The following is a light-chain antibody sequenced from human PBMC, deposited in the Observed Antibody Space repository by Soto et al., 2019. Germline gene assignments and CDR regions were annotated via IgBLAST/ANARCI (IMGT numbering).Light chain of an antibody. J-gene: IGKJ1*01. CDR2: KAS. Sequence: DIQMTQSPSSLSASVGDRVTITCRASQSISSWLAWFQQKPGKAPKLLIYKASTLERGVPSRFSGSGSGTEFTLNISSLQPDDFATYYCQQYNSMGTFGQGTQLDI. V-gene: IGKV1-5*03. CDR1: QSISSW. CDR3: QQYNSMGT.